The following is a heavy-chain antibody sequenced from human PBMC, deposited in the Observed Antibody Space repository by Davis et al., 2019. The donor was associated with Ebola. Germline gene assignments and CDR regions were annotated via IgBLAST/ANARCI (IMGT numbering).Heavy chain of an antibody. Sequence: GGSLRLSCAASGFTFSSYNIIWARQAPGKGLEWVSSISSASTYIHLAESVKGRFTVFRDNSKNTLYLQMNSLRAEDTAVYYCAKGVATGGYYYYYGMDVWGKGTTVTVSS. CDR3: AKGVATGGYYYYYGMDV. CDR2: ISSASTYI. J-gene: IGHJ6*04. D-gene: IGHD5-12*01. CDR1: GFTFSSYN. V-gene: IGHV3-21*01.